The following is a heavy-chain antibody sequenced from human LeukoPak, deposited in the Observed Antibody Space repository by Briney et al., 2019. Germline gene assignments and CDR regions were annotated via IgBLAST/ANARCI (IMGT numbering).Heavy chain of an antibody. CDR3: ARDRQSITIFGVLIPIYMDV. V-gene: IGHV3-21*01. J-gene: IGHJ6*03. CDR1: GFIFSSYT. D-gene: IGHD3-3*01. CDR2: ISSSSSYI. Sequence: SGGSLRLSXAASGFIFSSYTMNWVRQAPGKGLEWVSFISSSSSYIYHADSVKGRFTISRDNAKNSLYLQMNSLRAEDTAVYYCARDRQSITIFGVLIPIYMDVWGKGTTVTVSS.